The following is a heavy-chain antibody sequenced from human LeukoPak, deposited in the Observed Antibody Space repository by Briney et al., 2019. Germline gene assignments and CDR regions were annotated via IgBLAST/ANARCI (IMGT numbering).Heavy chain of an antibody. CDR2: ISSGTSFI. V-gene: IGHV3-21*01. Sequence: GGSLRLSCAASEFSVGSNYMTWVRQAPGKGLEWVSSISSGTSFIYYADSVKGRFTISRDNAKNSLYLQMNSLRAEDTAVYYCARGTTALMDVWGKGTTVTVSS. CDR1: EFSVGSNY. J-gene: IGHJ6*03. D-gene: IGHD2-21*02. CDR3: ARGTTALMDV.